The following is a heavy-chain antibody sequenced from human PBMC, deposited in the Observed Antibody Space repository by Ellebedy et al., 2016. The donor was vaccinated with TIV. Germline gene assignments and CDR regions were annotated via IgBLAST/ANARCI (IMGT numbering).Heavy chain of an antibody. CDR3: VRDGAYGDYSPGYYGMDV. CDR2: INQDGSRI. V-gene: IGHV3-7*03. J-gene: IGHJ6*02. Sequence: GESLKISCAASGFTFNSYWMSWVRQAPGKGLEWVANINQDGSRIYYVDSGKGRFTISRDNAKNSVYLGMTTLRVEDTAVYHCVRDGAYGDYSPGYYGMDVWGQGTTVTVSS. CDR1: GFTFNSYW. D-gene: IGHD3-22*01.